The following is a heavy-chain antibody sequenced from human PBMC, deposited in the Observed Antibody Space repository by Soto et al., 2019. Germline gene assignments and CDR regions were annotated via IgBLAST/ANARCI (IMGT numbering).Heavy chain of an antibody. CDR3: ARPARECSAPGCAN. J-gene: IGHJ4*02. V-gene: IGHV3-7*01. CDR2: INRDGSDT. CDR1: GLTFSNYW. Sequence: EVHLVESGGGLVQPGGSLRLSCVVSGLTFSNYWMSWVRQAPGKGLEWVANINRDGSDTYYVDSVKGRFTISRDNIKSSLYLQMTSLRAEDTAVYYCARPARECSAPGCANWGQGTLVAVSS. D-gene: IGHD2-15*01.